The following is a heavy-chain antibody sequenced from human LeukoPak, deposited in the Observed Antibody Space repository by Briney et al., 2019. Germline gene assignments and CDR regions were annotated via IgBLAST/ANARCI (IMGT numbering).Heavy chain of an antibody. J-gene: IGHJ4*02. Sequence: GGSLRLSCAASGFTFSSYAMNWVRQAPGKGLEWVSAISGSGDRTDYADSVKGRFTISRDNSKNTLYVQMNSLRAEDTAVYYCAGTYYYDSSGYSYEYWGQGTLVAVSS. CDR2: ISGSGDRT. V-gene: IGHV3-23*01. D-gene: IGHD3-22*01. CDR3: AGTYYYDSSGYSYEY. CDR1: GFTFSSYA.